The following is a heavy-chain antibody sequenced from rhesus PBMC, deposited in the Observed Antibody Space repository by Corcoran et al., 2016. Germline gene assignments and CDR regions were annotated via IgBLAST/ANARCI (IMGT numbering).Heavy chain of an antibody. V-gene: IGHV4-173*01. CDR2: ISGSGGST. Sequence: QLQLQESGPGLVKPSETLSLTFAVSGGSITRNYWSWIRQPPGQGLEWIGRISGSGGSTDYNPSLKSRVTISTDTSKNQFSLKLSSVTAADTAVYYCARDYNFWSGYFNFDYWGQGVLVTVSS. CDR3: ARDYNFWSGYFNFDY. CDR1: GGSITRNY. J-gene: IGHJ4*01. D-gene: IGHD3-3*01.